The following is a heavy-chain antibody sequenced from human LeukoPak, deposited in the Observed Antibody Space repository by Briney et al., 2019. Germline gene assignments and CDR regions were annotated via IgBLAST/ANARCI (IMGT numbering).Heavy chain of an antibody. V-gene: IGHV4-59*01. CDR3: ARDVDCSGGSCPPGFDP. J-gene: IGHJ5*02. D-gene: IGHD2-15*01. CDR1: GDSITTFY. Sequence: SETLSLTCTVSGDSITTFYWSWIRQPPGKGLEWIGYIYYSGSTNYNPSLKSRVTISVDTSKNQFSLKLSSVTAADTAVYYCARDVDCSGGSCPPGFDPWGQGTLVTVSS. CDR2: IYYSGST.